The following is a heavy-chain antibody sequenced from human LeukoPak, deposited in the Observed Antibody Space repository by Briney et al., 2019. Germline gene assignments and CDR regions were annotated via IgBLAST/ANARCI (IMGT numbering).Heavy chain of an antibody. CDR1: GFTFSSYS. J-gene: IGHJ5*01. Sequence: GGSLRLSCAASGFTFSSYSMNWVRQAPGKGLECVSVVTGSGGDTYYTGSVNGRFTISRDNPKNTLYLQMNSLRAEDTAVYYCARGTLEHCSGASCYPLDSWGQGTLVTVSS. CDR3: ARGTLEHCSGASCYPLDS. V-gene: IGHV3-23*01. CDR2: VTGSGGDT. D-gene: IGHD2-15*01.